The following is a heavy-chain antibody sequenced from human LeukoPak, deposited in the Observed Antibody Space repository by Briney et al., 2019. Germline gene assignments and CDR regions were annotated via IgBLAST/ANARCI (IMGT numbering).Heavy chain of an antibody. Sequence: GGSLRLSCAASGLTFSIYAMTWVRQAPGKGLEWVSAISGSGGSTYYADSVKGRFTISRDNSKNTLYLQMNSLRAEDTAVYYCAKDGYGSGSAYYFDYWGQGTLVTVSS. CDR1: GLTFSIYA. V-gene: IGHV3-23*01. J-gene: IGHJ4*02. D-gene: IGHD3-10*01. CDR3: AKDGYGSGSAYYFDY. CDR2: ISGSGGST.